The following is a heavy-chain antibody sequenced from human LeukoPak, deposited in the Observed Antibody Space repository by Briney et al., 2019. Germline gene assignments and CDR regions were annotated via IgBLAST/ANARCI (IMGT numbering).Heavy chain of an antibody. Sequence: GGPLRLSCAASGFTFTTNWMTWVRQAPGKGLEWVATINQDGSEKYYVDSVKGRFTISRDNAKNSLFLQMNSLRAEDTAIYYCAKHSHDGSAPYYEVQLDYWGQGTLVTVSS. V-gene: IGHV3-7*03. CDR2: INQDGSEK. CDR3: AKHSHDGSAPYYEVQLDY. D-gene: IGHD3-22*01. J-gene: IGHJ4*02. CDR1: GFTFTTNW.